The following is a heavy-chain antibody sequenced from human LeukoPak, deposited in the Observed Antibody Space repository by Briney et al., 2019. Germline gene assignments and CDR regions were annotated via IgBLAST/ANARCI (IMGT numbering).Heavy chain of an antibody. CDR2: IKHDGSEK. J-gene: IGHJ4*02. CDR3: ATGGYTYTY. CDR1: GFSFSNYW. D-gene: IGHD5-12*01. Sequence: PGRSLRPSCVVSGFSFSNYWMSWVRQAPGKGVEWVANIKHDGSEKYYVGSVKGRFTISRDNAKNSLYLQMNSLRADDTALYYCATGGYTYTYWGQGTLVTVSS. V-gene: IGHV3-7*05.